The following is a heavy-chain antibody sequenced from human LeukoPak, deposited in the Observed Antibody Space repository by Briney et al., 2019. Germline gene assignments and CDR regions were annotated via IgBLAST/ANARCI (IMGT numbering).Heavy chain of an antibody. D-gene: IGHD3-10*01. CDR3: ARESPDGSGSYQ. Sequence: KSSGTLSLTCAVSGGSISSNNWWSWVRQPPGKGLEWIGEINHSGSTNYNPSLKSRVTISVDKSKNQFSLKLSSVTAADTAVYYCARESPDGSGSYQWGQGTLVTVSS. CDR2: INHSGST. CDR1: GGSISSNNW. V-gene: IGHV4-4*02. J-gene: IGHJ4*02.